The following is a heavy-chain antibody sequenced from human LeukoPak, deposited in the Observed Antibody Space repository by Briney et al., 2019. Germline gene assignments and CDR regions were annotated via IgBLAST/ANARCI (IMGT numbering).Heavy chain of an antibody. V-gene: IGHV4-30-2*01. Sequence: PSETLSLTCTVSGGSISSGGYYWSWIRQPPGKGLEWIGYIYHSGSTYYNPSLKSRVTISVDRSKNQFSLKLSSVTAADTAVYYCARSSSSWYPPSNWFDPWGQGTLVTVSS. CDR2: IYHSGST. J-gene: IGHJ5*02. CDR3: ARSSSSWYPPSNWFDP. CDR1: GGSISSGGYY. D-gene: IGHD6-13*01.